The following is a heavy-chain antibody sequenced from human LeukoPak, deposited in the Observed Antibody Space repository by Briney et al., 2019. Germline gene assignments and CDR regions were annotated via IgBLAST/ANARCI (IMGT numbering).Heavy chain of an antibody. V-gene: IGHV3-23*01. CDR2: ISGSGGST. CDR3: AKDAHRSVGSGYSGYDWFDY. J-gene: IGHJ4*02. CDR1: GFTFSSYA. Sequence: GGSLRLSCAASGFTFSSYAMSWVRQAPGKGLEWVSAISGSGGSTYYADSVKGRFTISRDNSKNTLYLQMNSLRAEDTAVYYCAKDAHRSVGSGYSGYDWFDYWGQGTLVTVSS. D-gene: IGHD5-12*01.